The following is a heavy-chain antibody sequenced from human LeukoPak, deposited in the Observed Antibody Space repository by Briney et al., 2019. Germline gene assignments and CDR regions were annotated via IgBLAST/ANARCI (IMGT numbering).Heavy chain of an antibody. CDR2: MNPNSGIT. D-gene: IGHD3-22*01. Sequence: ASVKVSCKASGYTFTSYDINWVRQATGQGLEWMGWMNPNSGITGYAQKFQGRVTMTRDTSISTAYMELSSLKSEDTAVYYCARGLYYYDSNGRTPYDHWGQGTLVTVSS. V-gene: IGHV1-8*01. CDR1: GYTFTSYD. CDR3: ARGLYYYDSNGRTPYDH. J-gene: IGHJ4*02.